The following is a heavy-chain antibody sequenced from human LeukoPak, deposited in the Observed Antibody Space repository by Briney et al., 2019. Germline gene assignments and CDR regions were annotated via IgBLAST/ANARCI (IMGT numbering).Heavy chain of an antibody. Sequence: ASVKVSCKASGYTFTSYDINWVRQATGQGLEWMGWMNPNSGNTGYAQKFQGRVTMTRNTSISTAYMELSSLRSEDTAVYYCARAMYYYDSSGYRIIDYWGQGTLVTVSS. J-gene: IGHJ4*02. CDR3: ARAMYYYDSSGYRIIDY. V-gene: IGHV1-8*01. CDR1: GYTFTSYD. CDR2: MNPNSGNT. D-gene: IGHD3-22*01.